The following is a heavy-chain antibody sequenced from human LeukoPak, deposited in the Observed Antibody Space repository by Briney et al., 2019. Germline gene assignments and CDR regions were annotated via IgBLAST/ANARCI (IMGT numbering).Heavy chain of an antibody. CDR3: ARDLDDYGDQPCDY. Sequence: GGSLRLSCAASGFTFSSYGMHWVRQAPGKGLEWVAVIWYDGSNKYYADSVKGRFTISRDNSKNTLYLQMNSLRAEDTAVYYCARDLDDYGDQPCDYWGQGTLVTVSS. CDR2: IWYDGSNK. CDR1: GFTFSSYG. V-gene: IGHV3-33*01. D-gene: IGHD4-17*01. J-gene: IGHJ4*02.